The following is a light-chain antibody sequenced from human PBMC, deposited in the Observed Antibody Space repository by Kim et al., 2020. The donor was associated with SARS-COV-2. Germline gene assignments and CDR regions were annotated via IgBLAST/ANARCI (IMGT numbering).Light chain of an antibody. CDR2: GAS. V-gene: IGKV1-5*01. CDR3: QQCRTFPYT. CDR1: QGTHFL. J-gene: IGKJ2*01. Sequence: ASVGDRVTIPCRASQGTHFLLAWYQQKPGKAPKHLIDGASRLERGVPSRFSGSGAGTEFTLTIASLQPDDFATYYCQQCRTFPYTFGRGTKLEI.